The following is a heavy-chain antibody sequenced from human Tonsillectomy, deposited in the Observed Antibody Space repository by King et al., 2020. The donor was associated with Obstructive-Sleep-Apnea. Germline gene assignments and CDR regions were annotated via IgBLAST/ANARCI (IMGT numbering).Heavy chain of an antibody. J-gene: IGHJ4*02. CDR3: AKDQERDSSGFDY. Sequence: VQLVESGGGLVQPGRSLRLSCAASGFTFDDYAMHWVRQAPGKGLEWVSGISWNSGSIGYADSVKGRFTISRDNAKNSLYLQMNSLRAEDTALYYCAKDQERDSSGFDYWGQGTLATVSS. CDR2: ISWNSGSI. CDR1: GFTFDDYA. V-gene: IGHV3-9*01. D-gene: IGHD6-19*01.